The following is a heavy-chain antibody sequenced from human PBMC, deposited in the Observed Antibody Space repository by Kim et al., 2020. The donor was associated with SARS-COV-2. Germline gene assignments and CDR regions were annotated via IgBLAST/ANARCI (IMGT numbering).Heavy chain of an antibody. CDR2: MNTNSGNT. J-gene: IGHJ4*02. V-gene: IGHV1-8*02. D-gene: IGHD3-16*01. Sequence: ASVKVSCKASGYTFTSYAINWVRQAPGQGLEWMGWMNTNSGNTAYAQKFTGRVTLTRNTSISTAYMELSSLRSEDTAVYYCARGRGSKRWRWYDRYGGQG. CDR3: ARGRGSKRWRWYDRY. CDR1: GYTFTSYA.